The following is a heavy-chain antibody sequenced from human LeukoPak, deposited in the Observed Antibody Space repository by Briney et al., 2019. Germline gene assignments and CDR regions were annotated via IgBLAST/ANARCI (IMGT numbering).Heavy chain of an antibody. CDR3: ARQGEAASFDY. CDR1: GYTFTGAY. D-gene: IGHD6-13*01. CDR2: INSYSGGT. J-gene: IGHJ4*02. Sequence: GASVKVSCKASGYTFTGAYIHWMRQAPGQGPEWMGWINSYSGGTNYAQKFQGRVTLTRDTSLGTAYMELSRLRSDDTAVYYCARQGEAASFDYWGQGTLVTVSS. V-gene: IGHV1-2*02.